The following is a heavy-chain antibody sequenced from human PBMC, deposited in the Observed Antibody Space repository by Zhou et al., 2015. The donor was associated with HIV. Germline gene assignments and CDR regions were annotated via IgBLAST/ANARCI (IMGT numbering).Heavy chain of an antibody. J-gene: IGHJ3*02. Sequence: EVQLVESGGGLVQPGRSLRLSCAASGFTFDDYAMHWVRQAPGKGLEWVSGISWNSGSIGYADSVKGRFTISRDNAKNSLYLQMNSLRAEDTALYYCAKGPIFGVVMSLDAFDIWGQGTMVTVSS. CDR1: GFTFDDYA. V-gene: IGHV3-9*01. CDR3: AKGPIFGVVMSLDAFDI. CDR2: ISWNSGSI. D-gene: IGHD3-3*01.